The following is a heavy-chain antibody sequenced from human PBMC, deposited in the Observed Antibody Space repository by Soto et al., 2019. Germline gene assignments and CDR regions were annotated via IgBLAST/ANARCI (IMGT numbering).Heavy chain of an antibody. CDR2: ISDSGYSA. J-gene: IGHJ6*02. Sequence: EVQLLESGGGLVQPGGSLRLSCAASEFTFSNYAMTWVRQAPGKGLEWVSAISDSGYSAYYADSVKGRFTISRDNSKNTLYLQMNSLRAEDTATYYCAKVFQYYYYGMDVWGLGTTVTVSS. CDR3: AKVFQYYYYGMDV. CDR1: EFTFSNYA. V-gene: IGHV3-23*01.